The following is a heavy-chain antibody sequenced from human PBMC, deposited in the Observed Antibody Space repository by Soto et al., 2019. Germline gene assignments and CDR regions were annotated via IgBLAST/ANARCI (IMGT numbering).Heavy chain of an antibody. CDR3: ARHVVVAATPRANYYYGMDV. D-gene: IGHD2-15*01. V-gene: IGHV4-59*05. J-gene: IGHJ6*02. Sequence: SETLSLTCTVSGGSIGTYYWSWIRQPPGKGLEWIGSIYYSGSTYYNPSLKSRVTISVDTSKNQFSLKLSSVTAADTAVYYCARHVVVAATPRANYYYGMDVWGQGTTVTVSS. CDR2: IYYSGST. CDR1: GGSIGTYY.